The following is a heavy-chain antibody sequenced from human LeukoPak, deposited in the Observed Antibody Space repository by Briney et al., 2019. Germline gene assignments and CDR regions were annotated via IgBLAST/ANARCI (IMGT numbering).Heavy chain of an antibody. CDR2: ISGSGGST. V-gene: IGHV3-23*01. CDR3: AKAHTIFGVVISYYYYGMDV. D-gene: IGHD3-3*01. J-gene: IGHJ6*02. Sequence: GGSLRLSCAASGFTFDDYGMSWVRQAPGKGLEWVSAISGSGGSTYYADSVKGRFTISRDNSKNTLYLQMNSLRAEDTAVYYCAKAHTIFGVVISYYYYGMDVWGQGTTVTVSS. CDR1: GFTFDDYG.